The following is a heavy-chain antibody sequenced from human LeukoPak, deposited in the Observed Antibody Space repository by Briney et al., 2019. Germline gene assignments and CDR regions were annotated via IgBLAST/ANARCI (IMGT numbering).Heavy chain of an antibody. CDR2: MNPNSGNT. CDR1: GYTFTSYD. D-gene: IGHD3-22*01. Sequence: GASVKVSCKASGYTFTSYDINWVRQATGQGLEWMGWMNPNSGNTGYAQKFQGRVTMTRNTSISTAYMELSSLRSEDTAVYYCARDGGSSGYYYKKSDWFFDYWGQGTLVTVSS. CDR3: ARDGGSSGYYYKKSDWFFDY. J-gene: IGHJ4*02. V-gene: IGHV1-8*01.